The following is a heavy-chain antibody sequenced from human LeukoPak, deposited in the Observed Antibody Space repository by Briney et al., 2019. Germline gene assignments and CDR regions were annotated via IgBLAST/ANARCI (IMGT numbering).Heavy chain of an antibody. CDR3: TRGGDYKNDY. Sequence: GGSLRLSCAASGFTFSSYWMHWVRHTPGKGLVWVSRINGAGCSITYADSVKGRVTISRDNAKNTLYLQMNNLRAEDTAVYYCTRGGDYKNDYWGQGTLVTVSS. D-gene: IGHD4-17*01. CDR1: GFTFSSYW. J-gene: IGHJ4*02. CDR2: INGAGCSI. V-gene: IGHV3-74*01.